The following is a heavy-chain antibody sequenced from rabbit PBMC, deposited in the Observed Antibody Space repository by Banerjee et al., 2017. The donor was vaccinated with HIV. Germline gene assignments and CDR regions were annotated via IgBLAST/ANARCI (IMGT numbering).Heavy chain of an antibody. CDR3: AREAGSSYYEL. J-gene: IGHJ4*01. CDR1: GFDFSSNA. Sequence: QSLEESGGDLVKPGASLTLTCTASGFDFSSNAMCWVRQAPGKGLEWIGCIYAGSGNTYYASWAKGRFTISKTSSTVDLKMTSLTAADMATYFCAREAGSSYYELWGPGTLVTIS. CDR2: IYAGSGNT. D-gene: IGHD8-1*01. V-gene: IGHV1S40*01.